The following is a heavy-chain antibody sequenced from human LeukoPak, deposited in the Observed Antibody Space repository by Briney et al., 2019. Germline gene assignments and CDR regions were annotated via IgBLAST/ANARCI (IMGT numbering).Heavy chain of an antibody. V-gene: IGHV4-39*01. D-gene: IGHD2-15*01. CDR1: GVSISSSDYY. J-gene: IGHJ5*02. CDR2: IYYGGST. CDR3: ARALGYCSGGSCTRGYNWFDP. Sequence: SETLSLTCTVSGVSISSSDYYWGWIRQPPGKGLEWIGSIYYGGSTYYNPSLKSRVTISVDTSMNQFSLKLSFATTADTAVYYCARALGYCSGGSCTRGYNWFDPWGQGTLVTVSS.